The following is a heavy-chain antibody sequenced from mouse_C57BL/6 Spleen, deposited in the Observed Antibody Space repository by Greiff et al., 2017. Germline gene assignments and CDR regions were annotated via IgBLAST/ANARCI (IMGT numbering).Heavy chain of an antibody. CDR2: ISDGGSYT. CDR3: ARDQSYYYGSRGYYFDY. V-gene: IGHV5-4*01. D-gene: IGHD1-1*01. CDR1: GFTFSSYA. Sequence: EVKLVESGGGLVKPGGSLKLSCAASGFTFSSYAMSWVRQTPEKRLEWVATISDGGSYTYYPDNVKGRFTISRDNAKNNLYLQMSHLKSEDRAMYYCARDQSYYYGSRGYYFDYWGQGTTLTVSS. J-gene: IGHJ2*01.